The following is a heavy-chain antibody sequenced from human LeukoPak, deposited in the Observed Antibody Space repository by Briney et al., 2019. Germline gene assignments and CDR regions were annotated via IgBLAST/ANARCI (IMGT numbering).Heavy chain of an antibody. CDR2: ISSSGNTI. CDR3: ARGVYDFWSGPGDRAFDI. V-gene: IGHV3-11*01. Sequence: GGSLRLSCTASGFTFRNYYMTWIRQAPGKGLEWVSYISSSGNTIYYADSVKGRFTISRDNARNSLYLQMNSLRGEDTAVYYCARGVYDFWSGPGDRAFDIWGQGTMVTVSS. J-gene: IGHJ3*02. CDR1: GFTFRNYY. D-gene: IGHD3-3*01.